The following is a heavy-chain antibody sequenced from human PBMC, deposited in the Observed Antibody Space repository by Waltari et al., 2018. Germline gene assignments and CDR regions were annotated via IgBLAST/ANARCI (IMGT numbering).Heavy chain of an antibody. J-gene: IGHJ4*02. CDR3: AKEITKVSTPGLDY. CDR2: IRDSGRKT. D-gene: IGHD1-20*01. Sequence: EVQLLESGGGLVQPGGSLRLSCAASGFTFNIYAISWVRQAPGKGLGWGSAIRDSGRKTWYADSVKGRFTISRDNSKNTLYLQMNSLRAEDTALYYCAKEITKVSTPGLDYWGQGVLVTVSS. CDR1: GFTFNIYA. V-gene: IGHV3-23*01.